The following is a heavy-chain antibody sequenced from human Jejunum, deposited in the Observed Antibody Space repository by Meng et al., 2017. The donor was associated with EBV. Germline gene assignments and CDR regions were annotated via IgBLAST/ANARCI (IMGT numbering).Heavy chain of an antibody. V-gene: IGHV1-18*01. CDR1: GYDFINSG. CDR3: ARDRSNSDY. J-gene: IGHJ4*02. D-gene: IGHD5-24*01. Sequence: QVQLVQSGAGVKKPGASVKVSCKASGYDFINSGISWVRQAPGQGLEWMGWISVYRGNTNYAQRFQDRVTLTTNTSTSTVYMELRSLTSDDTAVYYCARDRSNSDYWGQGTPVTVSS. CDR2: ISVYRGNT.